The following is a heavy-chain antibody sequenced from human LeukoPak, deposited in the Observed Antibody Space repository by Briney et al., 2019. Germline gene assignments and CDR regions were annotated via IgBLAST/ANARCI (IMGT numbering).Heavy chain of an antibody. J-gene: IGHJ6*02. CDR3: WVREMAEYYYYGMDV. CDR1: GGTFISYA. D-gene: IGHD5-24*01. CDR2: IIPILGIA. V-gene: IGHV1-69*04. Sequence: SVTVSCMASGGTFISYAISWVRQAPGQGLEWMGRIIPILGIANYAQKFQGRVTITADKSTSTAYMELSSLRSEDTAVYYCWVREMAEYYYYGMDVWGQGTTVTVSS.